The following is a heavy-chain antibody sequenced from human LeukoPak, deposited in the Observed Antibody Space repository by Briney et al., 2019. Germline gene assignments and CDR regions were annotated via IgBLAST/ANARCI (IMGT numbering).Heavy chain of an antibody. CDR2: ISAYNGNT. V-gene: IGHV1-18*01. D-gene: IGHD6-13*01. Sequence: GASVKVSCKASGYTFTSYGISWVRQAPGQGLEWMGWISAYNGNTNYAQKPQGRVTMTTDTSTSTVYMELSSLRSEDTAVYYCAREGQIAAAGRDYYYYGMDVWGQGTTVTVSS. J-gene: IGHJ6*02. CDR3: AREGQIAAAGRDYYYYGMDV. CDR1: GYTFTSYG.